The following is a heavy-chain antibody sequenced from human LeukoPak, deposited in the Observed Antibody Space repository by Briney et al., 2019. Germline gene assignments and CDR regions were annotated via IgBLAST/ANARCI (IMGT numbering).Heavy chain of an antibody. V-gene: IGHV3-23*01. CDR1: GFTFSSYA. Sequence: GGSLRLSCAACGFTFSSYAMSWVPQAPGKGLEWVSAISGSGGSTYYADSVKGRFTISRDNSKNTLYLQMNSLRAEDTAVYYCAKDFGSPAGKSDYWGQGTLVTVSS. J-gene: IGHJ4*02. CDR3: AKDFGSPAGKSDY. CDR2: ISGSGGST. D-gene: IGHD6-13*01.